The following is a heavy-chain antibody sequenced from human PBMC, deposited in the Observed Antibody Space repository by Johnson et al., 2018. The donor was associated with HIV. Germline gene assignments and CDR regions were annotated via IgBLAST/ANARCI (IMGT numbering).Heavy chain of an antibody. CDR2: ISYDGNNK. D-gene: IGHD6-13*01. V-gene: IGHV3-30*03. J-gene: IGHJ3*02. CDR3: AREGAAAGPTDAFDI. Sequence: QVQLVESGGGLVKPGGSLRLSCAASGFTFSDYYMSWIRQAPGKGLEWVAVISYDGNNKYYADSVKGRFTISRDNSKNTLYLQMNSLRAEDTAVYYCAREGAAAGPTDAFDIWGQGTMVTVSS. CDR1: GFTFSDYY.